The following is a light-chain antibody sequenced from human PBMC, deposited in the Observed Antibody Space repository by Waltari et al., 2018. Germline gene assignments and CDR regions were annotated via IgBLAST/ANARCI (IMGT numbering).Light chain of an antibody. J-gene: IGLJ2*01. CDR2: YDA. V-gene: IGLV3-21*04. Sequence: SYVLTQPPSASVAPGATARTSCGGNNIGSISVPWYQQKAGQAPVLVMSYDADRPSGIPERFSGSNSGNTATLTINRVEVGDEADYYCQVWDTGSDHVIFGGGTKLTV. CDR3: QVWDTGSDHVI. CDR1: NIGSIS.